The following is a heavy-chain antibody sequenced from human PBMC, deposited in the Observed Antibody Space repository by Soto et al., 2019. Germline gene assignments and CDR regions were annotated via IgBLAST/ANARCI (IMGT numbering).Heavy chain of an antibody. CDR3: ARDQYSSGMDV. CDR1: GGSVSSGSYY. Sequence: QVQLQESGPGLVKPSETLSLTCTVSGGSVSSGSYYWSWIRQLPGKGLEWIGYIYYSGSTNYNPSLKSRVTISVDTSKNQFSLKLSSVTAADTAVYYCARDQYSSGMDVWGQGTTVTVSS. D-gene: IGHD4-4*01. V-gene: IGHV4-61*01. CDR2: IYYSGST. J-gene: IGHJ6*02.